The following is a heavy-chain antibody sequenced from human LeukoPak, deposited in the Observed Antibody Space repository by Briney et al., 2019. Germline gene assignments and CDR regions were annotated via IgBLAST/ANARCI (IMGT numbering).Heavy chain of an antibody. CDR1: GFTFSSYS. Sequence: GGSLRLSCAASGFTFSSYSMNWVRQAPGKGLEWVSSISSSSSYIYYADSVKVRFTISRDNANNSLYMQMNSLRAEDTAVYYCATRAVAGNDYWGQGTLVTVSS. CDR2: ISSSSSYI. D-gene: IGHD6-19*01. V-gene: IGHV3-21*01. CDR3: ATRAVAGNDY. J-gene: IGHJ4*02.